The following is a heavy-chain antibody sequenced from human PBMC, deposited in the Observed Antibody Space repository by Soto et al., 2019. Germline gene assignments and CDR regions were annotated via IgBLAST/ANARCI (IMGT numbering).Heavy chain of an antibody. CDR3: ASSFPPPMVRGVDFDY. CDR2: ISYDGSNK. J-gene: IGHJ4*02. D-gene: IGHD3-10*01. CDR1: GFTFSSYA. Sequence: GGSLRLSCAASGFTFSSYAMHWVRQAPGKGLEWVAVISYDGSNKYYADSVKGRFTISRDNSKNTLYLQMNSLRAEDTAVYYCASSFPPPMVRGVDFDYWGQGT. V-gene: IGHV3-30-3*01.